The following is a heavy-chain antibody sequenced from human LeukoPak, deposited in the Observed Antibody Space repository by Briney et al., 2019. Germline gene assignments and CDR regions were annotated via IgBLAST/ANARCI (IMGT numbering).Heavy chain of an antibody. J-gene: IGHJ6*02. CDR2: IYHSGST. V-gene: IGHV4-30-2*01. D-gene: IGHD3-9*01. CDR3: ARGNLRYFDWLRPRYYYYGMDV. CDR1: GGSISSGGYS. Sequence: SETLSLTCAVSGGSISSGGYSWSWIRQPPGKGLEWIGYIYHSGSTYYNPSLKSRVTISVDRSKNQFSLKLSSVTAADTAVYYCARGNLRYFDWLRPRYYYYGMDVWGQGTRSPSP.